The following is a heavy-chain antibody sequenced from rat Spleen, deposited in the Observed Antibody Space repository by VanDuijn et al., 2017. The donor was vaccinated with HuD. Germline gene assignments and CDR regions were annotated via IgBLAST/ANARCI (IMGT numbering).Heavy chain of an antibody. V-gene: IGHV5S23*01. CDR2: ISPDGGST. J-gene: IGHJ2*01. D-gene: IGHD1-11*01. CDR1: GFTFSNYD. CDR3: AKHTPFNSGTVGDY. Sequence: EVQLVESGGGFVQPGRSLKFSCVASGFTFSNYDMAWVRQAPGEGLEWLSSISPDGGSTYYPDSMKGRFTISRDNARGTLYLQMDSLRSEDTATYYCAKHTPFNSGTVGDYWGQGVMVTVSS.